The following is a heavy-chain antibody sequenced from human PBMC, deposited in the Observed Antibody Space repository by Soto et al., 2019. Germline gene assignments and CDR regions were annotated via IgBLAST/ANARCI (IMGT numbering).Heavy chain of an antibody. J-gene: IGHJ4*02. Sequence: ASVKVSCKASGNTLSSYTFTWVRQAPGKGFELLGGIIPILGTTDYAQKFQDRVTMTADESTTTVYMELSGLTSEDTAIYYCARGYQPMLPFDFWGQGAMVTVSS. CDR3: ARGYQPMLPFDF. CDR2: IIPILGTT. V-gene: IGHV1-69*13. CDR1: GNTLSSYT. D-gene: IGHD2-2*01.